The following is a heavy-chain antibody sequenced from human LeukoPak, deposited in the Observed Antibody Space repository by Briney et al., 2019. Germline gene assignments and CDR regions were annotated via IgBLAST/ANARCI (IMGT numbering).Heavy chain of an antibody. CDR1: GFAFTTYA. CDR2: IDGSGGST. J-gene: IGHJ4*02. V-gene: IGHV3-23*01. Sequence: GGSLRLSCEASGFAFTTYAMTWVRQAPGKGLGWVSLIDGSGGSTNYANSVKGRFTISRDNSKNTLYLHMNSLRAEDTAVYYCAKDAGVAGRIRAFDYWGQGTLVTVSS. D-gene: IGHD6-19*01. CDR3: AKDAGVAGRIRAFDY.